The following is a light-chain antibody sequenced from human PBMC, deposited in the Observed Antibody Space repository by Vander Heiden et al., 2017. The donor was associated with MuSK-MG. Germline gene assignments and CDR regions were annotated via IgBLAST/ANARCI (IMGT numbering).Light chain of an antibody. V-gene: IGKV3-20*01. CDR3: QQYGSSPPIT. J-gene: IGKJ5*01. CDR1: QSVSSSY. CDR2: GAS. Sequence: EIVLTQPPGTLSLSPGERATLSCRASQSVSSSYLAWYQQKPGQAPRLLIYGASSRATGIPDRFGGRGSGTDFTLTISRLEPEDFAVYYCQQYGSSPPITFGQGTRLEIK.